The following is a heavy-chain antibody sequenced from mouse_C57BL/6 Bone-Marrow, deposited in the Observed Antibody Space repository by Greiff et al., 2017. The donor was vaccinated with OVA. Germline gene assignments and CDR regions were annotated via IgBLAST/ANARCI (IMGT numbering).Heavy chain of an antibody. J-gene: IGHJ2*01. CDR1: GYTFTSYW. Sequence: QVQPQQPGAELVRPGTSVKLSCKASGYTFTSYWMHWVKQRPGQGLEWIGVIDPSDSYTNYNQKFKGKATLTVDTSSSTAYMQLSSLTSEDSAVYYCARSGTGVDYWGQGTTLTVSS. V-gene: IGHV1-59*01. CDR2: IDPSDSYT. CDR3: ARSGTGVDY. D-gene: IGHD4-1*01.